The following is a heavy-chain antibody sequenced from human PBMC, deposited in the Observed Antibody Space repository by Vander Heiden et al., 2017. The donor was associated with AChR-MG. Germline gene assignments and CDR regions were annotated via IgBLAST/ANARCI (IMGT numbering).Heavy chain of an antibody. Sequence: EVQLVESGGGLVKPGGSLRLSCAASGFTFSSYSMNWVRQAAGKGLEWVSSMRSSSSYIYYADSVKGRFTISRDNAKNSLYLQMNSLRAEDTAVYYCARVLWFGGMDVWGQGTTVTVSS. D-gene: IGHD3-10*01. CDR2: MRSSSSYI. J-gene: IGHJ6*02. CDR1: GFTFSSYS. CDR3: ARVLWFGGMDV. V-gene: IGHV3-21*01.